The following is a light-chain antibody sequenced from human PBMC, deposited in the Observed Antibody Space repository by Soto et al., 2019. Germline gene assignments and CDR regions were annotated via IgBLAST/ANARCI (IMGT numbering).Light chain of an antibody. CDR2: TAS. Sequence: DIQMTQSPSSLSASAGDRVTITCRASQSISSYLNWYQQQPGKAPKLLISTASLLESGVPSRFRGSGSGTHFTLTISSLQPEDYATYYCQQSYSTPQTFGQGTKVDNK. V-gene: IGKV1-39*01. CDR3: QQSYSTPQT. J-gene: IGKJ1*01. CDR1: QSISSY.